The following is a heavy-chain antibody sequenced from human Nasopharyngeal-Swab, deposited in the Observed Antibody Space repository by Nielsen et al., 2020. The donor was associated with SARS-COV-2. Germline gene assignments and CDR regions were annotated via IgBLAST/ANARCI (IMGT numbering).Heavy chain of an antibody. CDR3: ARDPRHNYDFWSGYYKDYYYGMDV. Sequence: ASVEVAWNASCDTVKGYGSSWLREDPGQGRVRMGWISTYNGNTNYAQKLQGRVTMITDTSTSTAYMELRSLISDDTAVYYCARDPRHNYDFWSGYYKDYYYGMDVWGQGTTVTVSS. CDR2: ISTYNGNT. D-gene: IGHD3-3*01. V-gene: IGHV1-18*01. CDR1: CDTVKGYG. J-gene: IGHJ6*02.